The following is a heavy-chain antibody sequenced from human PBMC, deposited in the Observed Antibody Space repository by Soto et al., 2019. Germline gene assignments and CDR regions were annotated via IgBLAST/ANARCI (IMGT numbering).Heavy chain of an antibody. Sequence: GGSLRLSCAASGFTFSSYAMSWVRQAPGKGLEWVSAISGSGGSTYYADSVKGRFTISRDNSKNTLYLQMNSLRAEDTAVYYCAKSEAGGYYDFWSGYVYYYYYMDVWGKGTTVTVSS. J-gene: IGHJ6*03. CDR3: AKSEAGGYYDFWSGYVYYYYYMDV. V-gene: IGHV3-23*01. CDR2: ISGSGGST. CDR1: GFTFSSYA. D-gene: IGHD3-3*01.